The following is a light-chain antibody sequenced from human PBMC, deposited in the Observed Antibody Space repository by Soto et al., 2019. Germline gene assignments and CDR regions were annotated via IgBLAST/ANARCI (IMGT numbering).Light chain of an antibody. J-gene: IGKJ1*01. CDR1: QDIGND. V-gene: IGKV1-6*01. CDR2: AAS. Sequence: ATQMTQSPSSLSASVCDRVTIACRASQDIGNDLGWYQQKPGKAPNLLIYAASSLQSGVPSRFSGSGSGTDFTLTISSLQPEDCATYYCLQDYNYPPTFGPGTKVDIK. CDR3: LQDYNYPPT.